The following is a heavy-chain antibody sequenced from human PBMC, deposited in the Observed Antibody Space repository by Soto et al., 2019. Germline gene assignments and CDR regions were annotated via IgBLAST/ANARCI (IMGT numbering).Heavy chain of an antibody. V-gene: IGHV1-8*01. J-gene: IGHJ5*02. D-gene: IGHD3-3*01. Sequence: GASVKVSCKASGYTFTSYDINWVRQATGQGLEWMGWMNPNSGNTGYAQKFQGRVTMTRNTSISTAYMELSSLRSEDTAVYYCDCRTAFDFSCGSQNWFDPWGQGTLVTVSS. CDR1: GYTFTSYD. CDR3: DCRTAFDFSCGSQNWFDP. CDR2: MNPNSGNT.